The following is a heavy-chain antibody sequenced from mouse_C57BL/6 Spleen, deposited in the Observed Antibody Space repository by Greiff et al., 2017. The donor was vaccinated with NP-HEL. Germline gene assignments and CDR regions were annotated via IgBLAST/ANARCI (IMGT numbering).Heavy chain of an antibody. J-gene: IGHJ2*01. D-gene: IGHD1-1*01. CDR3: TRRGITTGVATDY. Sequence: QVQLQQSGAELVRPGASVTLSCKASGYTFTDYEMHWVKQTPVHGLEWIGAIDPETGGTAYNQKFKGKAILTADKSSSTAYMELRSLTSEDSAVYYCTRRGITTGVATDYWGQGTTLTVSS. V-gene: IGHV1-15*01. CDR2: IDPETGGT. CDR1: GYTFTDYE.